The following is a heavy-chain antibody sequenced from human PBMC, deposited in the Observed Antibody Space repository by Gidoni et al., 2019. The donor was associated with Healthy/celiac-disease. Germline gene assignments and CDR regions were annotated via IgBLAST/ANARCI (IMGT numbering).Heavy chain of an antibody. J-gene: IGHJ4*02. CDR3: VRSGDDSTGYYY. CDR1: GYTFTGYY. D-gene: IGHD3-22*01. CDR2: RNPNSGGT. V-gene: IGHV1-2*04. Sequence: QVQLVQSGAEVKKPGASVKVSCKASGYTFTGYYMHWVRQAPGQGLEWMGGRNPNSGGTNYAQKFQVWVTMTRDTSISTAYMELSRLRSDDTAVYYCVRSGDDSTGYYYWGQGTLVTVSS.